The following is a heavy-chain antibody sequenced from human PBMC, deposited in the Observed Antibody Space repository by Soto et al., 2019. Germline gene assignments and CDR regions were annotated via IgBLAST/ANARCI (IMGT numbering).Heavy chain of an antibody. V-gene: IGHV3-30-3*01. CDR1: GFTFSSYA. J-gene: IGHJ4*02. Sequence: QVQLVESGGGVVQPGRSLRLSCAASGFTFSSYAMHWVRQAPGKGLEWVAVISYDGSNKYYADSVKGRFTISRDNSKNTLYVQMNSLGAEDTAVYYCARALYYYDSSGYYRASYYFDYWGQGTLVTVSS. CDR2: ISYDGSNK. D-gene: IGHD3-22*01. CDR3: ARALYYYDSSGYYRASYYFDY.